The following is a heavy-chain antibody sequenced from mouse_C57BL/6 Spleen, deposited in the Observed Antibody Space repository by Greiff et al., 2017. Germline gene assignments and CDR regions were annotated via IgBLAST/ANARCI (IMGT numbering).Heavy chain of an antibody. V-gene: IGHV1-64*01. J-gene: IGHJ2*01. CDR2: IHPNSGST. CDR1: GYTFTSYW. D-gene: IGHD2-4*01. CDR3: AIRRNYDEFHYFDY. Sequence: QVQLQQPGAELVKPGASVKLSCKASGYTFTSYWMHWVKQRPGQGLEWIGMIHPNSGSTNYNEKFKSKATLTVDKSSSTAYMQLSSLTSEDSAVYYCAIRRNYDEFHYFDYWGQGTTLTVSS.